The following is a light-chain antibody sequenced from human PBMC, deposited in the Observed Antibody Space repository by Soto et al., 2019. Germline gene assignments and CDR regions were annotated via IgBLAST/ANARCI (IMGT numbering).Light chain of an antibody. J-gene: IGKJ3*01. Sequence: DIEMTQSPSSLSASVGARVTITCRASESISSKLNWYQQKPGKAPALLISGASRLHSGVPSRFSGSGSGTDFTLSISGLQHEDFATYYCQQGYRTPFTFGPGTKVDIK. CDR2: GAS. CDR3: QQGYRTPFT. CDR1: ESISSK. V-gene: IGKV1-39*01.